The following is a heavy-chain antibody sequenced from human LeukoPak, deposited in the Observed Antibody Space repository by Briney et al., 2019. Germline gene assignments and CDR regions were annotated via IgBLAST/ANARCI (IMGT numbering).Heavy chain of an antibody. Sequence: GGSLRLSCTASGFPFIDYSMNWVRQAPGKGLEWISYIGIESGNTKYADSVKGRFTISVDNAKNSLYLQMNSLRVEDTAVYYCARDHNYAFDNWGQGTLVSVSS. D-gene: IGHD1-1*01. CDR1: GFPFIDYS. J-gene: IGHJ4*02. CDR3: ARDHNYAFDN. CDR2: IGIESGNT. V-gene: IGHV3-48*04.